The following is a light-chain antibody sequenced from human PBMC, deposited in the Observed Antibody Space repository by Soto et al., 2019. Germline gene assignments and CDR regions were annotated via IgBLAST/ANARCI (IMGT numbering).Light chain of an antibody. J-gene: IGKJ2*01. CDR2: DAS. CDR3: QQYNSYPYT. Sequence: DIPMTQSPSTLSASVGDRVTITCRASQSISSWLAWYQQKPGKAPKLLIYDASSLESGVPSRFSGSGSGTEFTLTISSLQPDDFATDYCQQYNSYPYTLGQRTKLEIK. CDR1: QSISSW. V-gene: IGKV1-5*01.